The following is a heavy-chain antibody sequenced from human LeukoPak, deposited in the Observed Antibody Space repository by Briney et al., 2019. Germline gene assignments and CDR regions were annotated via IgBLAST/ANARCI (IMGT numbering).Heavy chain of an antibody. D-gene: IGHD6-19*01. Sequence: SETLSLTCTVSGGSISANYWIWMRQPAGKGLEYIGRIYSSGSTNYNPSLKSRVTMSVDTSKNQFSLKLSSVTAADTAVYYCARDLGYSVAGSGPPIYWGQGTLVTVSS. CDR3: ARDLGYSVAGSGPPIY. CDR1: GGSISANY. V-gene: IGHV4-4*07. J-gene: IGHJ1*01. CDR2: IYSSGST.